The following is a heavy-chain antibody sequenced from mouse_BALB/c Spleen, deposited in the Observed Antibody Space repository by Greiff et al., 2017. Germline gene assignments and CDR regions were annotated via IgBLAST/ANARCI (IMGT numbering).Heavy chain of an antibody. Sequence: VQLKESGAELAKPGASVKMSCKASGYSFTSYWMHWVKQRPGQGLEWIGAIYPGNSDTSYNQKFKGKAKLTAVTSASTAYMELSSLTNEDSAVYYCTWNGDYAMDYWGQGTSVTVSS. CDR1: GYSFTSYW. CDR2: IYPGNSDT. J-gene: IGHJ4*01. V-gene: IGHV1-5*01. CDR3: TWNGDYAMDY.